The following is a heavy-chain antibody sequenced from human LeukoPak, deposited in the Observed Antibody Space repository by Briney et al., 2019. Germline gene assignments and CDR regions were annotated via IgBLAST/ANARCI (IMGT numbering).Heavy chain of an antibody. D-gene: IGHD4-17*01. V-gene: IGHV3-23*01. CDR1: GFTFSSYA. CDR2: ISLSGGST. Sequence: GGSLRLSCAASGFTFSSYAMSWVCQTPGKGLEWVSTISLSGGSTYYADSVKGRFTISRDNSKNTLYLQMNSLRAEDTAVYYCAKRLATVTSGYDYWGQGTLVTVSS. CDR3: AKRLATVTSGYDY. J-gene: IGHJ4*02.